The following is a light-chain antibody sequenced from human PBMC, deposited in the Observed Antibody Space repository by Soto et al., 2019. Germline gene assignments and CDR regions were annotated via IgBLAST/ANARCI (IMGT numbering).Light chain of an antibody. CDR2: DVS. V-gene: IGLV2-14*03. Sequence: QSALTQRASVSGSPGQAITISCSGTSSDVGAFNYVSWYQQHPGKAPKLMIYDVSNRPSGVSNRFSGSKSGNTASLTISGLRAEDEADYYCNSYTSNNTYVFGTGTKV. CDR1: SSDVGAFNY. CDR3: NSYTSNNTYV. J-gene: IGLJ1*01.